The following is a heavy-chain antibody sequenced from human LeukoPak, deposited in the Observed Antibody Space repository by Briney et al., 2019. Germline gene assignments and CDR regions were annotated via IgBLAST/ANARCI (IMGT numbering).Heavy chain of an antibody. Sequence: PGGSLRLSCAASGFTFSTYGMHWVRQAPGNGLEWVAFIWYDGSNKYYADSVKGRFTISRDNTKNSLYLQMNSLRAEDTAVYHCMMSLTAHYYYGMDVWGQGTTVTVSS. CDR1: GFTFSTYG. CDR2: IWYDGSNK. V-gene: IGHV3-33*03. J-gene: IGHJ6*02. D-gene: IGHD2-21*02. CDR3: MMSLTAHYYYGMDV.